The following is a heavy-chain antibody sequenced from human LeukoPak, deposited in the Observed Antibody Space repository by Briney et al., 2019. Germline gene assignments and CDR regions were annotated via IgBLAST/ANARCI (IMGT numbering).Heavy chain of an antibody. Sequence: PSETLSLTCTVSGGSISTDFWSWIRQPPGKGLEWIGHIYFSGSTNYNPSLKSRVTISVDTSKNQFSLKLSSVTAADTAVYYCARHKSSGSYPLDYWGQGILVTVSS. CDR3: ARHKSSGSYPLDY. D-gene: IGHD3-22*01. CDR2: IYFSGST. V-gene: IGHV4-59*08. J-gene: IGHJ4*02. CDR1: GGSISTDF.